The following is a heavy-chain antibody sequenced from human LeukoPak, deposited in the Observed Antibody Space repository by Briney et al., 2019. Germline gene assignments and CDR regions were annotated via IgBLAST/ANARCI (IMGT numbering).Heavy chain of an antibody. CDR2: INPNSGGT. D-gene: IGHD3-22*01. CDR3: ARGAYDSSGYHNY. J-gene: IGHJ4*02. CDR1: GYTFTGYY. V-gene: IGHV1-2*02. Sequence: ASVKVSCKASGYTFTGYYMHWVRQAPGQGLEWMGWINPNSGGTNYAQKFQGRVTMTRDTSISTAYMELSRLRSDDTAVYYCARGAYDSSGYHNYWGQGTLVTVSS.